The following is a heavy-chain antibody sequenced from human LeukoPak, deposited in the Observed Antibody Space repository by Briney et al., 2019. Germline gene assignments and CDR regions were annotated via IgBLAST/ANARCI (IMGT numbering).Heavy chain of an antibody. CDR1: GGSFSGYY. CDR3: ARRHMVRGPFDY. Sequence: SETLSLTCAVYGGSFSGYYWSWIRQPPGKGLEWIGEINHSGSTNYNPSLKSRVTISVDTSKNQFSLKLSSVTAADTAVYYCARRHMVRGPFDYWGQGTLVTVSS. J-gene: IGHJ4*02. D-gene: IGHD3-10*01. CDR2: INHSGST. V-gene: IGHV4-34*01.